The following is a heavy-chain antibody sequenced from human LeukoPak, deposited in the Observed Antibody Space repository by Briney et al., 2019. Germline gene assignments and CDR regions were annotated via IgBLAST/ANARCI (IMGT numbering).Heavy chain of an antibody. CDR3: ARETPGGITGTTLGY. V-gene: IGHV1-69*05. CDR1: GGTFSSYA. J-gene: IGHJ4*02. D-gene: IGHD1-20*01. Sequence: SVKVSCQASGGTFSSYAISWVRQAPGQGLEWMGGIIPIFGTANYAQKFQGRVTITTDESTSTAYMALSSLRSEDTAVYYCARETPGGITGTTLGYWGQGTLVTVSS. CDR2: IIPIFGTA.